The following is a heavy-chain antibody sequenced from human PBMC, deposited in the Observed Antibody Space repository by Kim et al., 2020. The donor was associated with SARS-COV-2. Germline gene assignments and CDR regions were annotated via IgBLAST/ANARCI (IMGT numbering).Heavy chain of an antibody. J-gene: IGHJ4*02. V-gene: IGHV3-30*04. Sequence: GGSLRLSCAASGFTFSSYAMHWVRQAPGKGLEWVAVISYDGSNKYYADSVKGRFTISRDNSKNTLYLQMNSLRAEDTAVYYCARLSGGLRPGPNPGDYWGQGTLVTLSS. D-gene: IGHD3-16*01. CDR2: ISYDGSNK. CDR1: GFTFSSYA. CDR3: ARLSGGLRPGPNPGDY.